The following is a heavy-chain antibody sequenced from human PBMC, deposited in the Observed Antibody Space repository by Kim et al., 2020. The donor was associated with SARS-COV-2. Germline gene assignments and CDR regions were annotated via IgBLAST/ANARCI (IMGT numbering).Heavy chain of an antibody. CDR3: AKDFLWFGELLYDY. CDR1: GFTFSSYA. D-gene: IGHD3-10*01. V-gene: IGHV3-23*01. J-gene: IGHJ4*02. Sequence: GGSLRLSCAASGFTFSSYAMSWVRQAPGKGLEWVSAISGSGGSTYYADSVKGRFTISRDNSKNTLYLQMNSLRAEDTAVYYCAKDFLWFGELLYDYWGQGTLVTVSS. CDR2: ISGSGGST.